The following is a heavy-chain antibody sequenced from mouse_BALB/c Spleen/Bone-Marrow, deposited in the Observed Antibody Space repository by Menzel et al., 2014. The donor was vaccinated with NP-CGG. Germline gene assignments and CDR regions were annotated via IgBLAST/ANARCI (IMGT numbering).Heavy chain of an antibody. V-gene: IGHV1-80*01. J-gene: IGHJ2*01. D-gene: IGHD1-1*02. Sequence: QVQLKESGAELVRPGSSLKISCKASGYTFSSYWMNWVKQRPGQGLEWIGQIYPGDGDTNYNGKFKGKATLTADKSSSTAYMQLSSLTSEDSAVYFCARSTSTMDYWGQGTTLTVSS. CDR1: GYTFSSYW. CDR2: IYPGDGDT. CDR3: ARSTSTMDY.